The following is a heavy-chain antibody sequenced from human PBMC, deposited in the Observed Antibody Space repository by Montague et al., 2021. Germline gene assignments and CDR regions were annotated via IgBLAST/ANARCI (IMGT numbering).Heavy chain of an antibody. CDR3: ARGEGVVPAARFDX. CDR1: GGSISTYY. Sequence: SETLSLTCAVSGGSISTYYWTWIRQSPGKGLEYIGYFAQSVASGASGSTNYHPSLRGRVTVSVDSSENQVSLKMTSVTATDTGVYYCARGEGVVPAARFDXWGRGTLVTVSS. V-gene: IGHV4-4*09. D-gene: IGHD3-16*01. CDR2: FAQSVASGASGST. J-gene: IGHJ4*02.